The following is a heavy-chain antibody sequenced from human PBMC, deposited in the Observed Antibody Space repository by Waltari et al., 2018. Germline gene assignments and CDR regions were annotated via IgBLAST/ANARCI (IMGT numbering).Heavy chain of an antibody. D-gene: IGHD3-9*01. CDR1: GASISSTSYY. CDR3: ARRPYDILTGGFDS. CDR2: LYYGGS. J-gene: IGHJ4*02. Sequence: QLQLQESGPGLVKPSETLSLSCTVAGASISSTSYYWGWLRQPPGKGLEWIGSLYYGGSNYNPSLQSRVIISADTSKNRLSLKLTSVTATDTAVYYCARRPYDILTGGFDSWGQGTLVTVSS. V-gene: IGHV4-39*02.